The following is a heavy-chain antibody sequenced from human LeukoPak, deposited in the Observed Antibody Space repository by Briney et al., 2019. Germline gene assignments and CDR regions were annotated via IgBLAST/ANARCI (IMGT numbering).Heavy chain of an antibody. CDR1: GFTFSSYW. CDR3: AKAEDDYVWGSYRYTPYFDY. V-gene: IGHV3-7*03. CDR2: IKQDGSEK. J-gene: IGHJ4*02. Sequence: GGSLRLSCAASGFTFSSYWMSWVRLAPGKGLEWVANIKQDGSEKYYVDSVKGRFTISRDNAKNSLYLQMNSLRAEDTAVYYCAKAEDDYVWGSYRYTPYFDYWGQGTLVTVSS. D-gene: IGHD3-16*02.